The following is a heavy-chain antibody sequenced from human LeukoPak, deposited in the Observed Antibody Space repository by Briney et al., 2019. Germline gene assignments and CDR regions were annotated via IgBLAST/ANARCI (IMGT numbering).Heavy chain of an antibody. D-gene: IGHD3-22*01. V-gene: IGHV1-2*02. CDR1: GYTFTGYY. J-gene: IGHJ4*02. Sequence: ASVKVSCKASGYTFTGYYMHWVRQAPGQGLEWMGWINPNSGGTNYAQKFQGRVTMTRDTSISTAYMELSRLRSDDTAVYYCARVFYDSSGYGLDYWGQGTLVTVSS. CDR2: INPNSGGT. CDR3: ARVFYDSSGYGLDY.